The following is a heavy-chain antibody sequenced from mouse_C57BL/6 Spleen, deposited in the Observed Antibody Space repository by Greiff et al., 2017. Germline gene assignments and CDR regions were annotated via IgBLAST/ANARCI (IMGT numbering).Heavy chain of an antibody. D-gene: IGHD2-4*01. Sequence: QVQLKQSGPELVKPGASVKISCKASGYTFTDYYINWVKQRPGQGLEWIGWIFPGSGSTYYNEKFKGKATLTVDKSSSTAYMLLSSLTSEDSAVYFCARAEVYDYDGWYFDVWGTGTTVTVSS. J-gene: IGHJ1*03. V-gene: IGHV1-75*01. CDR1: GYTFTDYY. CDR2: IFPGSGST. CDR3: ARAEVYDYDGWYFDV.